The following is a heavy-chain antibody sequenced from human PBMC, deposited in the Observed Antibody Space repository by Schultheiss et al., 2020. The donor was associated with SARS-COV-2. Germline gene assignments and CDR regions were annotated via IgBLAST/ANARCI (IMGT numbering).Heavy chain of an antibody. V-gene: IGHV3-7*03. CDR3: ARDRHYDILTGPGRFDY. Sequence: GGSLRLSCAASGFTFDDYAMHWVRQAPGKGLEWVANIKQDGSEKYYVDSVKGRFTISRDNAKNSLYLQMNSLRAEDTAVYYCARDRHYDILTGPGRFDYWGQGTLVTVSS. CDR2: IKQDGSEK. J-gene: IGHJ4*02. D-gene: IGHD3-9*01. CDR1: GFTFDDYA.